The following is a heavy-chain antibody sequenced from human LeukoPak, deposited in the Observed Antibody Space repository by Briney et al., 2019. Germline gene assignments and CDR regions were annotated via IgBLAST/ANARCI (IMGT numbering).Heavy chain of an antibody. V-gene: IGHV1-24*01. CDR3: ATVKARIAVAGGGWFDP. Sequence: ASVKVSCKASGYTFTNYYMHWVRQAPGKGLEWMGGFDPEDGETIYAQKFQGRVTMTEDTSTDTAYMELSSLRSEDTAVYYCATVKARIAVAGGGWFDPWGQGTLVTVSS. D-gene: IGHD6-19*01. CDR2: FDPEDGET. CDR1: GYTFTNYY. J-gene: IGHJ5*02.